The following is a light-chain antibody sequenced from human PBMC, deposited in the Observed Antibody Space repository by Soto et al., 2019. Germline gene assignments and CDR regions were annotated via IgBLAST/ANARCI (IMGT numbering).Light chain of an antibody. CDR3: SSYTSSSTLEVV. CDR1: SSDVGGYNY. CDR2: DVS. J-gene: IGLJ2*01. V-gene: IGLV2-14*01. Sequence: QSALTQPASVSGSPGQSITISCTGTSSDVGGYNYVSWYQQHPGKAPKLMISDVSNRPSGVSNRFSGSKSGNTASLTISGLQAEDEADYYSSSYTSSSTLEVVFGGGIKLTVL.